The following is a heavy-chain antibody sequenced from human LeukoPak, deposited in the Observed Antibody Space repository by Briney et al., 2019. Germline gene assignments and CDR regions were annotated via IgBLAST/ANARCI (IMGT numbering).Heavy chain of an antibody. D-gene: IGHD3-22*01. J-gene: IGHJ5*02. CDR1: GYTFTSYG. CDR2: ISANNGKT. V-gene: IGHV1-18*01. Sequence: ASVKVSCRASGYTFTSYGISWVRQAPGQGLEWMGWISANNGKTKYAQNLQGRVTMTTDTSTSTAYMELRSLRSDDTAVYYCARGYMTTIVEWFDPWAREPWSPSPQ. CDR3: ARGYMTTIVEWFDP.